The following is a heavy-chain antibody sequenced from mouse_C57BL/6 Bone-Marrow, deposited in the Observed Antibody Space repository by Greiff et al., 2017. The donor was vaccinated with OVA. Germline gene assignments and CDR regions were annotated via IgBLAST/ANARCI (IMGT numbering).Heavy chain of an antibody. Sequence: QVQLQQPGAELVRPGTSVKLSCKASGYTFTSYWMHWVKQRPGQGLEWIGVIDPSDSYTNYNQKFKGKATLTVDTSTSTAYMQLSSLTSEDSAVYYCARPLYYDYAWFAYWGQGTLVTVSA. V-gene: IGHV1-59*01. CDR2: IDPSDSYT. D-gene: IGHD2-4*01. J-gene: IGHJ3*01. CDR3: ARPLYYDYAWFAY. CDR1: GYTFTSYW.